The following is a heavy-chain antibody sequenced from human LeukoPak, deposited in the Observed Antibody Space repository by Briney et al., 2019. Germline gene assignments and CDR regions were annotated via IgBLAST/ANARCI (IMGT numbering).Heavy chain of an antibody. CDR2: IGGSGDNT. CDR3: TKDGRPSSNDYGDYGDH. D-gene: IGHD4-17*01. J-gene: IGHJ4*02. CDR1: GFTFSSYA. Sequence: PGGSLRLSCAASGFTFSSYAMSWVRQAPGKGLEWVSAIGGSGDNTYYADSVKGRFTISRDNSKNTLYLQLNSLRGEDTAVYFCTKDGRPSSNDYGDYGDHWGQGILVTVSS. V-gene: IGHV3-23*01.